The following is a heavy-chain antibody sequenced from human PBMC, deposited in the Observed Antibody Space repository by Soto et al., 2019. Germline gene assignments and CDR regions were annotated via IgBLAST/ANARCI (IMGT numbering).Heavy chain of an antibody. Sequence: ASVKVSCKVSGYTLTELSMHWVRQAPGKGLEWMGGFDSEDGETIYAQKFQGRVTMTEDTSTDTAYMELSSLRSEDTAVYYCATTFYDSSGYSPFDYWGQGTQVTVSS. CDR3: ATTFYDSSGYSPFDY. D-gene: IGHD3-22*01. CDR1: GYTLTELS. V-gene: IGHV1-24*01. J-gene: IGHJ4*02. CDR2: FDSEDGET.